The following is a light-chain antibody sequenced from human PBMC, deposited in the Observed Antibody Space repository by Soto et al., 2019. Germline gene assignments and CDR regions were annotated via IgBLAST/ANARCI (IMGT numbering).Light chain of an antibody. Sequence: EIVLTQSPGTLSLSPGERATLSCRASQSVSSSYLAWYQQKPGQAPRLLIYGASSRATGIPDRFSGSGSGTVFTLTISRLEPEDFAVYYCQQYGSSPYTFGQGTKLETK. CDR3: QQYGSSPYT. V-gene: IGKV3-20*01. J-gene: IGKJ2*01. CDR2: GAS. CDR1: QSVSSSY.